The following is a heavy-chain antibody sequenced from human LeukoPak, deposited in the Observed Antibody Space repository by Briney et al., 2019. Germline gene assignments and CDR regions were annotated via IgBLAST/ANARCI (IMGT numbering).Heavy chain of an antibody. D-gene: IGHD3-10*01. Sequence: GGSLRLSCAASGFTFSTYEMNWVRQAPGKGLEWVSYVSSSGSTIYYADSVKGRFTISRDNAKNSLYLQMNSLKSEDTAVYYCTTYGSGRKFDYWGQGILVTVSS. J-gene: IGHJ4*02. CDR3: TTYGSGRKFDY. V-gene: IGHV3-48*03. CDR2: VSSSGSTI. CDR1: GFTFSTYE.